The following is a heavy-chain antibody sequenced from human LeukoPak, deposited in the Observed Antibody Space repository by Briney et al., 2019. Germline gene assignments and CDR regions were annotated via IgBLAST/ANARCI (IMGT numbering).Heavy chain of an antibody. J-gene: IGHJ4*02. V-gene: IGHV4-59*01. CDR2: IYYSGST. D-gene: IGHD5-18*01. CDR3: ARAVDTAMVFDY. CDR1: GGSISSYY. Sequence: SETLSLTCTLSGGSISSYYGSWIRQPPGKGLEWIGYIYYSGSTNYNPSLKSRVTISVDTSKNQFSLKLSSVTAADTAVYYCARAVDTAMVFDYWGQGTLVTVSS.